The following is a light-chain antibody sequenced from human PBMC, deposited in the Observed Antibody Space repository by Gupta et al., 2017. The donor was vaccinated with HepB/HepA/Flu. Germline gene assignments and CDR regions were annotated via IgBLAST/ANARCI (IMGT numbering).Light chain of an antibody. CDR3: AAGDDILSCPV. CDR1: SSNIGSNY. V-gene: IGLV1-47*01. J-gene: IGLJ1*01. CDR2: RNN. Sequence: SVLTQPPTASGTPGQRVTLSCSGSSSNIGSNYVYWYQQLPGTAPKLLIYRNNQRPSVVPDRFSGSKSGTSASLAISGLRAEDEADYYCAAGDDILSCPVFGTGTKVTVL.